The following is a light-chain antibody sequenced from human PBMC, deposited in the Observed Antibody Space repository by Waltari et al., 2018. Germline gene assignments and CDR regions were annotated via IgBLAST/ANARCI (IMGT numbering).Light chain of an antibody. CDR2: DVN. J-gene: IGLJ2*01. CDR3: SSFTTNTTRV. Sequence: WYQQPPGKAPNLLIYDVNNRPSGVSTRFSGSKFGNTAFLTISGLQAEDEADYYCSSFTTNTTRVFGGGTKLTVL. V-gene: IGLV2-14*03.